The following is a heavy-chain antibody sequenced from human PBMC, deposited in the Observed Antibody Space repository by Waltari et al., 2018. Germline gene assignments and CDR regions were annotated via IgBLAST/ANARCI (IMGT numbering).Heavy chain of an antibody. V-gene: IGHV3-72*01. CDR2: IRNKTYSHTT. CDR1: GFSFSDYY. CDR3: ARDLSGLEPDAFDI. J-gene: IGHJ3*02. D-gene: IGHD6-19*01. Sequence: EVQLVESGGGLVQPGGSLRLSCAASGFSFSDYYMDWVRLAPGKGLEWLGRIRNKTYSHTTEYAASVKGRFTISRDDSKNSLYLQMYSLTSEDTALYFCARDLSGLEPDAFDIWGQGTMVTVSS.